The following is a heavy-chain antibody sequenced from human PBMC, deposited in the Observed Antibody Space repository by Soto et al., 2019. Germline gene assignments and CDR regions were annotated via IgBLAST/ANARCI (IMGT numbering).Heavy chain of an antibody. V-gene: IGHV4-4*02. D-gene: IGHD3-10*01. CDR1: GGSIRSSNC. J-gene: IGHJ6*02. Sequence: SETLSLTCAVSGGSIRSSNCWRFVRQPPGKGLEWIGEIYHSGSTNYNPSLKSRVTISVDKSKNQFSLKLSSVSAADTAVYYCARDADAITMVRGVIPNYYYGMDVWGQGTTVTVCS. CDR3: ARDADAITMVRGVIPNYYYGMDV. CDR2: IYHSGST.